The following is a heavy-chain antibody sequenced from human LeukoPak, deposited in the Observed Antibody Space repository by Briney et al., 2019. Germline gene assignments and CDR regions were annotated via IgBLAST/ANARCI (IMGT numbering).Heavy chain of an antibody. J-gene: IGHJ4*02. CDR1: GFTFSSYA. CDR2: ISGSGGST. CDR3: AKDIEGANWGWYYFDY. Sequence: GGSLRLSCAASGFTFSSYAMSWVRQAPGKGLEWVSAISGSGGSTYYADSVKGRFTISRDNSKNTLYLQMNSLRAEDTAVYYCAKDIEGANWGWYYFDYWGQGTLVTVSS. V-gene: IGHV3-23*01. D-gene: IGHD7-27*01.